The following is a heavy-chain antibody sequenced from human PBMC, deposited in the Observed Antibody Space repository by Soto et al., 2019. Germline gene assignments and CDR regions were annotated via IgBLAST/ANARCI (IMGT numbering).Heavy chain of an antibody. J-gene: IGHJ3*02. V-gene: IGHV3-11*01. Sequence: QVQLVESGGGLVKPGGSLRLSCAASGFTFSDYYMSWIRQAPGKGLEWVSYISSSGSTIYYADSVKGRFTISRDNAKNSRYLQMNSLGAEDTAVYYCARDRLGYCSSTSCYSDAFDIWGQGTMVTVSS. CDR1: GFTFSDYY. CDR3: ARDRLGYCSSTSCYSDAFDI. CDR2: ISSSGSTI. D-gene: IGHD2-2*01.